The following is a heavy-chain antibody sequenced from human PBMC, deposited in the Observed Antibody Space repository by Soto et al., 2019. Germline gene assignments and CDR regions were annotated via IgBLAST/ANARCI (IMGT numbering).Heavy chain of an antibody. V-gene: IGHV1-2*04. CDR3: AREYSSGWYDY. J-gene: IGHJ4*02. CDR2: IHPNSGGT. CDR1: GYTFTGYN. D-gene: IGHD6-19*01. Sequence: ASVKVSCKASGYTFTGYNMHWVRQAPGQGLEWMGRIHPNSGGTNYAQKFQGWVTMTRDPSISTAYMELSRLRSDDTAVYYCAREYSSGWYDYWGQGTLVTVSS.